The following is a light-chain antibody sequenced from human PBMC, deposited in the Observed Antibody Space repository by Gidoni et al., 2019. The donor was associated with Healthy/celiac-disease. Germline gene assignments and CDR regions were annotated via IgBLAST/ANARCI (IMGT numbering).Light chain of an antibody. J-gene: IGKJ1*01. V-gene: IGKV3-11*01. CDR1: QSVSSF. CDR2: AAS. Sequence: EIVLTQSAATLSLSPGERATLSCGASQSVSSFLAWYQQKPGQAPSLLIYAASNSATGIPARFSGSASQTDFTLTISSLEPEDFAVYYCQQRSKPWTVGQGTKVEIK. CDR3: QQRSKPWT.